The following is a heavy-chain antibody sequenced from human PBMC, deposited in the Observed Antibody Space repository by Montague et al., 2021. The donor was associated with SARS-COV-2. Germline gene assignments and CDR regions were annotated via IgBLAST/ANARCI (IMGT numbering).Heavy chain of an antibody. CDR3: AKDPYYDFWSGYYFDY. CDR1: GFTFSSYS. J-gene: IGHJ4*02. V-gene: IGHV3-21*04. D-gene: IGHD3-3*01. Sequence: SLRLSCAASGFTFSSYSMDWVRQAPGKGLEWVSSISSSSSYIYYXDSVKGRFTISRDNSKNTLYLQMNSLRAEDTAVYYCAKDPYYDFWSGYYFDYWGQGTLVTVSS. CDR2: ISSSSSYI.